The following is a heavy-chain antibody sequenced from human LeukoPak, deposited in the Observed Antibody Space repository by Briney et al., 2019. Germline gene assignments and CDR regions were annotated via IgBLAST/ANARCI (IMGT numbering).Heavy chain of an antibody. CDR2: ISGSGGST. V-gene: IGHV3-23*01. CDR3: AKEVGYFDWLSQYFDY. Sequence: GGSLRLSCAASGFTFSSYAMSWVRQAPRKGLEWVSAISGSGGSTYYADSVKGRFTISRDNSKNTLYLQMNSLRAEDTAVYYCAKEVGYFDWLSQYFDYWGQGTLVTVSS. CDR1: GFTFSSYA. J-gene: IGHJ4*02. D-gene: IGHD3-9*01.